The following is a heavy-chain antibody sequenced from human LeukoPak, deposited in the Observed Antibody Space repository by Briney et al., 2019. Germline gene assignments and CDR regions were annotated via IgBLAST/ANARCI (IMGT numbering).Heavy chain of an antibody. CDR1: GGSVSSGSYY. V-gene: IGHV4-61*01. D-gene: IGHD3-22*01. CDR3: AREAPGDSSGYYRFDY. J-gene: IGHJ4*02. Sequence: SETLSLTCTVSGGSVSSGSYYWSWIRQPPGKGLEWIGYIYYSGSTNYNPSLKSRVTISVDTSKNQFSLKLSSVTAADTAVYYCAREAPGDSSGYYRFDYWGQGTLVTVSS. CDR2: IYYSGST.